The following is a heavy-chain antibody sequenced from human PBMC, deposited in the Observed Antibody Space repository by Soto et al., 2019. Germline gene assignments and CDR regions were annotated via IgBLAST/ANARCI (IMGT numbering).Heavy chain of an antibody. CDR1: GFTFSSYG. Sequence: GGSLRLSCAASGFTFSSYGMHWVRQAPGKGLEWVAVIWYDGSNKYYADSVKGRFTISRDNSKNTLYLQMNSLRAEDTSVYYCARDGRDGDLNYYYYYYMDVWGKGTTVTVSS. J-gene: IGHJ6*03. V-gene: IGHV3-33*01. D-gene: IGHD4-17*01. CDR2: IWYDGSNK. CDR3: ARDGRDGDLNYYYYYYMDV.